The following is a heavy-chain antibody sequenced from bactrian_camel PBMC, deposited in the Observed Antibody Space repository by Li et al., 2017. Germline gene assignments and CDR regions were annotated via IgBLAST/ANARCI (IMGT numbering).Heavy chain of an antibody. V-gene: IGHV3S7*01. D-gene: IGHD7*01. CDR3: AVDLTRMILSRTCGTAANY. CDR2: IYSDGSNT. CDR1: GFSFSNSD. Sequence: HVQLVESGGGLVQPGGSLRLSREASGFSFSNSDMSWVRQAPGKGLEWVSRIYSDGSNTYYAESVKGRFTISRENAKNKVYLQMNDLKPEDAAMYYCAVDLTRMILSRTCGTAANYWGQGTQVTVS. J-gene: IGHJ4*01.